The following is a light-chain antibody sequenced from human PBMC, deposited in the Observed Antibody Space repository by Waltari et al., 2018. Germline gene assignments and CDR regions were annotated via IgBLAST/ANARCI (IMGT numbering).Light chain of an antibody. CDR3: QQRDSWPLT. V-gene: IGKV3-11*01. Sequence: EMVLTQSPVILSLSPGERAALSCRASQNIGSQLAWYQQRPGQAPRLLIDDVSNRVTGLPARFSGSGSGTDFTLTISGLAPEDTAVYYCQQRDSWPLTFGGGTKVEI. CDR2: DVS. CDR1: QNIGSQ. J-gene: IGKJ4*01.